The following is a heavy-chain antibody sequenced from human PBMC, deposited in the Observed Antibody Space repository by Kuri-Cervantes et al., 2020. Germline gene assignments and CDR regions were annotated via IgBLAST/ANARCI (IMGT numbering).Heavy chain of an antibody. Sequence: GESLKISCAASGFTFSSYAMSWVRQAPGKGLEWVSGISGSGGRTYYADSVKGRFTISRDNSKNTLYLQMYSLRAEDTAVYYCAKVGGRYYDSSPYYYYGMDVWGQGTTVTVSS. CDR1: GFTFSSYA. CDR3: AKVGGRYYDSSPYYYYGMDV. V-gene: IGHV3-23*01. J-gene: IGHJ6*02. D-gene: IGHD3-22*01. CDR2: ISGSGGRT.